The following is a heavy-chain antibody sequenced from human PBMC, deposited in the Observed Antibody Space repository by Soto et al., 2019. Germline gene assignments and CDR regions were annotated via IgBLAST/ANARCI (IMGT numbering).Heavy chain of an antibody. Sequence: SETLSLTCAVSGGSISINYWWIWVRQPPGKGLEWIGEIYHSGSTNYNPSLESRVTISVDKSKNQFSLKLTSVTAADTAMYYCARGVTVGRGPIVIVHYFDYWGQGFLVTVSS. CDR1: GGSISINYW. CDR3: ARGVTVGRGPIVIVHYFDY. V-gene: IGHV4-4*02. D-gene: IGHD3-10*01. J-gene: IGHJ4*02. CDR2: IYHSGST.